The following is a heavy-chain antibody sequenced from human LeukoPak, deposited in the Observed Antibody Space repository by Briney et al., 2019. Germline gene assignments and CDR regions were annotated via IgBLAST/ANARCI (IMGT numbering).Heavy chain of an antibody. CDR1: GYTFTSYG. D-gene: IGHD5-24*01. CDR2: ISAYNGNT. Sequence: ASVKVSCKASGYTFTSYGISWVRQAPGQGLEWMGWISAYNGNTNYAQKLQGRVTMTTDTSTSKAYMELRSLRSDDTAVYYCARGLEERWLQPREAFDIWGQGTMVTVSS. J-gene: IGHJ3*02. V-gene: IGHV1-18*01. CDR3: ARGLEERWLQPREAFDI.